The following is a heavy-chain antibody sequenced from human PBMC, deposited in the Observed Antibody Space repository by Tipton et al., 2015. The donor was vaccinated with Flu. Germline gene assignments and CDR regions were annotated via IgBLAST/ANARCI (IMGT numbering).Heavy chain of an antibody. J-gene: IGHJ4*02. D-gene: IGHD6-6*01. CDR3: TRDQFRSSSPFDY. V-gene: IGHV4-59*12. CDR1: GGSISSYY. Sequence: LRLSCTVSGGSISSYYWSWIRQPPGKGLEWIGYIYYSGSTNYNPSLKSRVTISVDTSKNQFSLKLSSVTAADTAVYYCTRDQFRSSSPFDYWGQGTLVTVSS. CDR2: IYYSGST.